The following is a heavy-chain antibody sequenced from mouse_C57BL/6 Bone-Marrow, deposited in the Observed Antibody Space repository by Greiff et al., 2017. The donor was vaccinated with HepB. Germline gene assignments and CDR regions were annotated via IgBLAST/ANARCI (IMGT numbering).Heavy chain of an antibody. J-gene: IGHJ3*01. CDR3: VRQIYYYGSSYSY. CDR2: IRSKSNNYAT. Sequence: EVKLVESGGGLVQPKGSLKLSCAASGFSFNTYAMNWVRQAPGKGLEWVARIRSKSNNYATYYADSVKDRFTISRDDSESMLYLQMNNVKTEDTAMYYCVRQIYYYGSSYSYWGQGTLVTVSA. V-gene: IGHV10-1*01. D-gene: IGHD1-1*01. CDR1: GFSFNTYA.